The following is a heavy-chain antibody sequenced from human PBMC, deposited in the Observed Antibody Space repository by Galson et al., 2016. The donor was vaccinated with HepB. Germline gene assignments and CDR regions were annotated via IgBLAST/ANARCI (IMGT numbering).Heavy chain of an antibody. CDR3: ARASIVPGARMVFDP. Sequence: SETLSLTCAVSGASINDSNWWTWVRQVPGRGLEWIGEIYHTGTTNNNPFLNSRFTLSIDKSTNQFSLNLPSVTAADTAVYFCARASIVPGARMVFDPWGQGILVTVSS. J-gene: IGHJ5*02. V-gene: IGHV4-4*02. D-gene: IGHD2-2*01. CDR1: GASINDSNW. CDR2: IYHTGTT.